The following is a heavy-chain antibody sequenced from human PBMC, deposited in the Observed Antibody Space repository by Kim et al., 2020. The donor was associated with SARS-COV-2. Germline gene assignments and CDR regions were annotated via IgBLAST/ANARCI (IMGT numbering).Heavy chain of an antibody. CDR3: VRMRNSGWSGYYFEY. CDR2: TNRDESEI. V-gene: IGHV3-7*01. CDR1: GFTFSTYW. J-gene: IGHJ4*02. D-gene: IGHD6-19*01. Sequence: GGSLRLSCAASGFTFSTYWMSWVRQAPGKGLEWVANTNRDESEIYYVDSVKARFTISRYNAKSSLYLQMNSLRAEDTAVYYCVRMRNSGWSGYYFEYWGQRTLVTVSS.